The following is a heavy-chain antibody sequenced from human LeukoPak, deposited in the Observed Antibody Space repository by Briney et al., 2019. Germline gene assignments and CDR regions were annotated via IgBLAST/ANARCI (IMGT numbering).Heavy chain of an antibody. J-gene: IGHJ4*02. V-gene: IGHV1-8*01. Sequence: GASVRVSCKASGYTFTSYDINWLRQATGQGLEWMGWMNPNSGNTGYAQKFQGRVTMTRNTSMSTAYMEVSRLRSEDTAVYYCAIRTPVDIVATLGERVKKGLDYWGQGTLVTVSS. CDR3: AIRTPVDIVATLGERVKKGLDY. CDR1: GYTFTSYD. D-gene: IGHD5-12*01. CDR2: MNPNSGNT.